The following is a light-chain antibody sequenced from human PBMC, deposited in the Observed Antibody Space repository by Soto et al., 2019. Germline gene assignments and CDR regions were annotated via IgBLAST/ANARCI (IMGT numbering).Light chain of an antibody. J-gene: IGKJ5*01. CDR2: DAS. Sequence: EIVLTQSPGTLSLSPGERVTLSCRASQSLSSNLAWYQQKPGQAPRLLIYDASNRATGIPARFSGSGSGTDFTLTISSLEPEDFAVYYCQQRSNLITFGQGTRLEIK. CDR1: QSLSSN. V-gene: IGKV3-11*01. CDR3: QQRSNLIT.